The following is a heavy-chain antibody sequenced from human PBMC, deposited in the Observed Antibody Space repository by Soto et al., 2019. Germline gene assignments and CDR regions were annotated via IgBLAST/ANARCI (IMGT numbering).Heavy chain of an antibody. V-gene: IGHV1-69*13. J-gene: IGHJ4*02. CDR3: ARGYYDYVWGSFQAGDY. Sequence: SVKVSCKASGGTFSSYAISWVRQAPGQGLEWMGGIIPIFGTANYAQKFQGRVTITADESTSTAYMELSSLRSEDTAVYYCARGYYDYVWGSFQAGDYWGQGTLFTVSS. CDR2: IIPIFGTA. D-gene: IGHD3-16*01. CDR1: GGTFSSYA.